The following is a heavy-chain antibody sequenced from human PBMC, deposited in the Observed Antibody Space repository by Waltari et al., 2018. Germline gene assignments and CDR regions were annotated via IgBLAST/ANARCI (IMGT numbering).Heavy chain of an antibody. Sequence: QVQLVQSGAEVKKPGASVKVSCKASGYTFTDHYMHWVRQAPGQGLEWMGWINTNSGGKLYAQKFQGWVTMARDTSISTAYMELGTLKYDDTAMYYCARGTGSSWFDVWGQGTVVIVT. CDR2: INTNSGGK. D-gene: IGHD3-10*01. V-gene: IGHV1-2*04. J-gene: IGHJ5*02. CDR1: GYTFTDHY. CDR3: ARGTGSSWFDV.